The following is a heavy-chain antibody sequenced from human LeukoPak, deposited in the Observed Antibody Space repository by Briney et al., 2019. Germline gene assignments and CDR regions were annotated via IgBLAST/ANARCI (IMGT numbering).Heavy chain of an antibody. D-gene: IGHD3-3*01. Sequence: GRSLRLSCAASGFTFSSYAMHWVRQAPGKGLEWVAVTSYDGSNKYYADSVKGRFTISRDNSKNTLYLQMNSLRAEDTAVYYCARDRISYDFWSGYSDYWGQGTLVTVSS. J-gene: IGHJ4*02. CDR3: ARDRISYDFWSGYSDY. V-gene: IGHV3-30-3*01. CDR1: GFTFSSYA. CDR2: TSYDGSNK.